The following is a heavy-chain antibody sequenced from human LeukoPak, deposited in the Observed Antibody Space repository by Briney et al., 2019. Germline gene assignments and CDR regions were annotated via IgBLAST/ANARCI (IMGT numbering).Heavy chain of an antibody. CDR3: ARGSSGIAVRGLAWAWFDP. D-gene: IGHD3-10*01. Sequence: PGGSLRLSCSASGFTFSSYAMHWVRQAPGKGLECVSAISYNGGSTYYADSVKGRFTISRDNAKNSLYLDMNSLRAEDTAVYYCARGSSGIAVRGLAWAWFDPWGQGTLVTVSS. V-gene: IGHV3-64*04. CDR2: ISYNGGST. J-gene: IGHJ5*02. CDR1: GFTFSSYA.